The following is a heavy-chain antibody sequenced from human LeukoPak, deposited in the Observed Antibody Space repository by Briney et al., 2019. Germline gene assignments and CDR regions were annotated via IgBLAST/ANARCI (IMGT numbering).Heavy chain of an antibody. CDR1: GGSISSHY. CDR3: ARGYDFWSGYLWYFDY. V-gene: IGHV4-59*11. J-gene: IGHJ4*02. CDR2: IYYSGST. D-gene: IGHD3-3*01. Sequence: SETLSLTCTVSGGSISSHYWSWIRQPPGKGLEWIGYIYYSGSTNYNPSLKSQVTISVDTSKNQFSLKLSSVTAADTAVYYCARGYDFWSGYLWYFDYWGQGTLVTVSS.